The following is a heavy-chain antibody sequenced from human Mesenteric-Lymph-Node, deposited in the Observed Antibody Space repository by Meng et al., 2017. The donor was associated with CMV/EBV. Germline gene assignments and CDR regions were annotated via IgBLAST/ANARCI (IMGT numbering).Heavy chain of an antibody. CDR3: ARAPYCTTTSCYFDY. CDR1: GVSISNSDHY. Sequence: SETLSLTCIVSGVSISNSDHYWGWIRQAPGKGLEWIGSFLFTGSTYYNPSLKSRVTISVDSSKKQFSLRLGSVTAADTAMYYCARAPYCTTTSCYFDYWGQGTLVTVSS. J-gene: IGHJ4*02. D-gene: IGHD2-2*01. CDR2: FLFTGST. V-gene: IGHV4-39*07.